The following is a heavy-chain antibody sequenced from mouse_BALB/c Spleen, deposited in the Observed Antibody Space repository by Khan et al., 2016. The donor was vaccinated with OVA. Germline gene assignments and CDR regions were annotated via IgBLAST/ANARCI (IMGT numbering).Heavy chain of an antibody. V-gene: IGHV1-26*01. Sequence: EVELVESGPDLVKPGASVKISCKASGYSFTLYYMSWVKQSHGKSLEWIGRVNPNTDNINYNQEFKGKAILTVDKSSKTAYMELRSLTSEDSAVYFCASGYDFFTSWGQGTLVTVSA. J-gene: IGHJ3*01. D-gene: IGHD2-14*01. CDR1: GYSFTLYY. CDR2: VNPNTDNI. CDR3: ASGYDFFTS.